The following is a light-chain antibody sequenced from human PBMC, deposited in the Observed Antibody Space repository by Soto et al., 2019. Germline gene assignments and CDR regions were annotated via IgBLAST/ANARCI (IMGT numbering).Light chain of an antibody. Sequence: DIQMTQSPSSLSASVGDRVTITCRASQTISNYLNWYQQKPGKAPKLLVYSASSLQSGVPSRFSGSGSGTDFTLTITSLQPEDFATYYCQQSYNNPRMFGQGTKVDIK. J-gene: IGKJ1*01. V-gene: IGKV1-39*01. CDR2: SAS. CDR3: QQSYNNPRM. CDR1: QTISNY.